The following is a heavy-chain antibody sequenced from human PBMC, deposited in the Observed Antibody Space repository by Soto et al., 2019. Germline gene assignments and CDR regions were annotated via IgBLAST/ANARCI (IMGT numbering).Heavy chain of an antibody. V-gene: IGHV3-23*01. Sequence: EVLLLESGGGLVQPGGSLRLSCAASGFTFSSYGMSWVRQAPGKGLEWVSTTSGSGGSTYYADSVKGRFTISRDNSKNTFYLQMNSLRAEDMAVYYCAKDGGYGSGSYYSDDWGQGTLVTVSS. J-gene: IGHJ4*02. CDR2: TSGSGGST. D-gene: IGHD3-10*01. CDR1: GFTFSSYG. CDR3: AKDGGYGSGSYYSDD.